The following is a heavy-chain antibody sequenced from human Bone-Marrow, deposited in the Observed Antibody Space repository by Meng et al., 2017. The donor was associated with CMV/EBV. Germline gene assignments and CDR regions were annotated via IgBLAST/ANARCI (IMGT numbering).Heavy chain of an antibody. J-gene: IGHJ6*02. CDR1: GITFSGSA. V-gene: IGHV3-73*01. Sequence: GESLKISCAASGITFSGSAMHWVRQASGKGLEWVGRIRSKANSYATAYAASVKGRFTISRDDSKNTAYLQMNSLKTEDTAVYYCTRDYDLEGPYYYYGMDVWGQGTTVTVSS. CDR2: IRSKANSYAT. CDR3: TRDYDLEGPYYYYGMDV. D-gene: IGHD3-3*01.